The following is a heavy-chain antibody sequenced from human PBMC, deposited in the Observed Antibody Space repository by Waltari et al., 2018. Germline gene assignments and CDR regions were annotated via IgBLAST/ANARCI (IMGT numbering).Heavy chain of an antibody. J-gene: IGHJ6*04. CDR1: GGSISSYY. D-gene: IGHD3-9*01. Sequence: QVQLQESGPGMVKPSETLSLTCTVSGGSISSYYWSWIRQPAGKGLKWIGRIYTSGSTNYNPSLKSRVTMSVDTSNSQFSLKLSSVTAADTAVYYCARGGGYFDWLLILDVWGKGTTVTISS. CDR3: ARGGGYFDWLLILDV. V-gene: IGHV4-4*07. CDR2: IYTSGST.